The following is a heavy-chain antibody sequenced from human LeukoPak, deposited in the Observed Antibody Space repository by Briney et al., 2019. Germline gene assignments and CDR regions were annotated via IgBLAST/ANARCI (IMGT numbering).Heavy chain of an antibody. CDR1: GFTFSSYG. J-gene: IGHJ4*02. CDR2: ISGSGGST. V-gene: IGHV3-23*01. D-gene: IGHD3-10*01. CDR3: AKDLDYYGSGSYYNY. Sequence: PGGSLRLSCAASGFTFSSYGMSWVRQAPGKGLEWVSAISGSGGSTYYADSVKGRFTISRDNSKNTLYLQMNSPRAEDTAVYYCAKDLDYYGSGSYYNYWGQGTLVTVSS.